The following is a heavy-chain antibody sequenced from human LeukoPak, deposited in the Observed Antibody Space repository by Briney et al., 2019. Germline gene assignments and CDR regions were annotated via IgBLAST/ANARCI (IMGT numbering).Heavy chain of an antibody. D-gene: IGHD2-15*01. J-gene: IGHJ4*02. CDR1: GYRFSSYW. V-gene: IGHV5-51*01. CDR2: IYPGDSET. CDR3: VRALGYCSSGGCYYYDY. Sequence: GESLKISCKGSGYRFSSYWIGWVRQMPGKGLEWMGIIYPGDSETRYSPSFQGQVTISADKSISTAYLQWSSLKASDTAMYYCVRALGYCSSGGCYYYDYWGQGTPVTVSS.